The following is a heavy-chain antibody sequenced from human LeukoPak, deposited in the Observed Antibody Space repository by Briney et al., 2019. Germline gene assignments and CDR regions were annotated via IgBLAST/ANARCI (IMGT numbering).Heavy chain of an antibody. CDR2: IGDSGERT. J-gene: IGHJ4*02. CDR3: AKDVVRGVVKTDY. V-gene: IGHV3-23*01. Sequence: GGSLRLSCAASGFTFSNYDMTWVRQAPGKGLEWVSTIGDSGERTYYADSVKGRFTISRDNSKNTLSLQMDSLRVEDTAVYYCAKDVVRGVVKTDYWGQGTLVTVSS. CDR1: GFTFSNYD. D-gene: IGHD3-10*01.